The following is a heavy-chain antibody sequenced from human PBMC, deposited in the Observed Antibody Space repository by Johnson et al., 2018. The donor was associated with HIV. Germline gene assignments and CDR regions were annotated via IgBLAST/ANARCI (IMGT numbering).Heavy chain of an antibody. V-gene: IGHV3-30*04. CDR2: ISYEGHIK. J-gene: IGHJ3*02. CDR3: ARVGVGGYSADGAFDI. CDR1: GFTFKNYA. Sequence: QVQLVESGGGVVQPGRSLRLSCAASGFTFKNYAMHWVRQAPDERLEWVAVISYEGHIKYYADSVKGRFTISRDNSKSTLYLQITSLRAEDPAVFYCARVGVGGYSADGAFDIWGQGTMVTVSS. D-gene: IGHD2-15*01.